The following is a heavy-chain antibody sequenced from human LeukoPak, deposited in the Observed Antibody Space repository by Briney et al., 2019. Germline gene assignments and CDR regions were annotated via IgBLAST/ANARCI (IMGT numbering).Heavy chain of an antibody. CDR2: IYYSGST. CDR3: ARGPYYHDSSGYYQPPEYFQH. D-gene: IGHD3-22*01. J-gene: IGHJ1*01. Sequence: SETLSLTCTVSGGSISSSSYYWGWIRQPPGKGLEWIGSIYYSGSTYYNPSLKSRVTISVDTSKNQFSLKLSSVTAADTAVYYCARGPYYHDSSGYYQPPEYFQHWGQGTLLIVSS. V-gene: IGHV4-39*07. CDR1: GGSISSSSYY.